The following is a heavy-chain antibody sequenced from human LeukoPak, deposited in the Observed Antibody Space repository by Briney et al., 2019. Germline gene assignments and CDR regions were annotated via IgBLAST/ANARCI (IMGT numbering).Heavy chain of an antibody. CDR2: IYYNGGT. D-gene: IGHD3-3*02. CDR3: ARTLALGHFDY. Sequence: SETLSLTCTVSGGSTTTYYWSWIRQPPGKGLEWIGYIYYNGGTNYNPSLKSRVTISVDTSKNQFSLKLSSVTAADTAVYYCARTLALGHFDYWGQGTLVTVSS. CDR1: GGSTTTYY. J-gene: IGHJ4*02. V-gene: IGHV4-59*08.